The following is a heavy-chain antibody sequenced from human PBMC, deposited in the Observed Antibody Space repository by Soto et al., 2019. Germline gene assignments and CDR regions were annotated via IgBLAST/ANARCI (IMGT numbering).Heavy chain of an antibody. V-gene: IGHV3-21*02. Sequence: EVQLVESGGGLVKPGGSLRLSCAASGFNFNDYSMNWVRQSPGKGLEWVSSISSGSSDIYYADSVRARFTISRDNAMYLLYLQMNSLRAEDTAVYYCARGVSAIGLQEDFDCWGQGTLVTVSS. CDR1: GFNFNDYS. J-gene: IGHJ4*02. CDR2: ISSGSSDI. CDR3: ARGVSAIGLQEDFDC.